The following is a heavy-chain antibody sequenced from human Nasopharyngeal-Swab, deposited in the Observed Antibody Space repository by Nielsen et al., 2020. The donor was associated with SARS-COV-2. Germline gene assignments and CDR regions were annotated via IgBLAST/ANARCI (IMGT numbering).Heavy chain of an antibody. CDR3: AKTYYYGSGRTIWFDP. V-gene: IGHV5-51*01. CDR2: IYPGDSDT. Sequence: GESLKISCKGSGYSFSNYWIAWVRQMPGKGLEWMGIIYPGDSDTRYSPSFQGQVTISADKSVSTVYLQWSSLKASDTAMYYCAKTYYYGSGRTIWFDPWGQGMFVTVSS. J-gene: IGHJ5*02. D-gene: IGHD3-10*01. CDR1: GYSFSNYW.